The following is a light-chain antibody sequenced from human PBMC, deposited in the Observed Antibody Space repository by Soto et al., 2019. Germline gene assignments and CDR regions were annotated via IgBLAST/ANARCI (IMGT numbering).Light chain of an antibody. CDR2: ANI. CDR1: NTNIGAGYD. V-gene: IGLV1-40*01. J-gene: IGLJ3*02. Sequence: QSVLTQPPSVSGAPGQRVSISCTGSNTNIGAGYDVNWYQQLPGTAPQLLIYANINRPSGVPDRFSGSKSGASAFLVITGLQAEDEAEYYCQSYDSSLSAWKVFGGGTKLTVL. CDR3: QSYDSSLSAWKV.